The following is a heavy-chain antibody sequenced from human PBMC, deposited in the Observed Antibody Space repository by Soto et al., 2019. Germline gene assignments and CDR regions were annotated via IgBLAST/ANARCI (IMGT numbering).Heavy chain of an antibody. V-gene: IGHV3-74*03. Sequence: GGSLRLSCAASGFDFSNSWMHWVRQVPGKGLVWVSHINSDGSSTTYADSVKGRFTISRDNARTTVYLQLDSLRGEDTAVYYCARDKSYALAVWGQGTTVTVSS. CDR3: ARDKSYALAV. D-gene: IGHD4-17*01. CDR1: GFDFSNSW. CDR2: INSDGSST. J-gene: IGHJ6*02.